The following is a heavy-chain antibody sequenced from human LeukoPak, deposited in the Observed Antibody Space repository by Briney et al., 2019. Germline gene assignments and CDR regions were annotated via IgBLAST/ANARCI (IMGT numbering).Heavy chain of an antibody. CDR1: GFTFSSYA. CDR3: AKRPSYYDNSADGFDI. CDR2: ISGSGGST. D-gene: IGHD3-22*01. Sequence: PGGSLRLSCAASGFTFSSYAMSWVRQAPGKGLEWVSAISGSGGSTYYADSVEGRFTISRDNSRNTPYLQMNSLRAEDTALYYCAKRPSYYDNSADGFDIWGQGTMVTVSS. V-gene: IGHV3-23*01. J-gene: IGHJ3*02.